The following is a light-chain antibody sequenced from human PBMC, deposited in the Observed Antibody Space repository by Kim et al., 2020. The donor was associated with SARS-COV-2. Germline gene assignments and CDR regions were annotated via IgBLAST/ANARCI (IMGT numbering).Light chain of an antibody. V-gene: IGKV3-15*01. CDR3: QQYNNWPRT. Sequence: EIVMTQSPATLSVSPGESATLSCRASQNVNIHLAWYQVKPGQAPGLVIYAASTRATGVPARFSGSGSGTEFTLTISSLQSEDFAVYFCQQYNNWPRTFGLGTKVDIK. J-gene: IGKJ1*01. CDR1: QNVNIH. CDR2: AAS.